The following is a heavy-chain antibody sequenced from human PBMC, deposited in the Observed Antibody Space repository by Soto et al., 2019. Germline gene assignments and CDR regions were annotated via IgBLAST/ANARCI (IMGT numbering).Heavy chain of an antibody. D-gene: IGHD3-10*01. CDR2: IIPMVGMA. CDR1: GDTFSFYT. V-gene: IGHV1-69*02. J-gene: IGHJ4*02. Sequence: QVQLVQSGAEVKKPGSSVRLSCTASGDTFSFYTISWVRQAPGQGPEWMGRIIPMVGMADYPQKFPGRVTISADKSTSTACMVLSSLWSDDTAVYFCATNYGSGSTHFHYWGQGTLVTVSS. CDR3: ATNYGSGSTHFHY.